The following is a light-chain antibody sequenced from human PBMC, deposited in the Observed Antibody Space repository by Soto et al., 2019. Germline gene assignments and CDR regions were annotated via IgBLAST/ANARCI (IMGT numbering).Light chain of an antibody. CDR2: SNS. CDR1: SSNIGGNV. V-gene: IGLV1-44*01. CDR3: AAWDYRMDGSVL. Sequence: QSVLTQPPSASGTPGQRVTISCSGSSSNIGGNVVNWYQQLPGRAPKLLIYSNSQRPSGVPDRVSGSKSGTSASLAISGLQSEDEADYYCAAWDYRMDGSVLFGGGTKLTVI. J-gene: IGLJ2*01.